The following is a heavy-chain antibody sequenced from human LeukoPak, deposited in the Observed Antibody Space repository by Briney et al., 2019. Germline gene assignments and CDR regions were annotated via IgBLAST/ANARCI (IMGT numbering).Heavy chain of an antibody. D-gene: IGHD3-9*01. CDR2: INHSGST. CDR1: GGSFSGYY. Sequence: PSETLSLTCAVYGGSFSGYYWSWIRQPPGKGLEWIGEINHSGSTNYNPSLKSRVTISVDTSKNQFSLKLSSVTAADTAVYYCARDPSYYDILTGYYNDYYYGMDVWGQGTTVTVSS. V-gene: IGHV4-34*01. J-gene: IGHJ6*02. CDR3: ARDPSYYDILTGYYNDYYYGMDV.